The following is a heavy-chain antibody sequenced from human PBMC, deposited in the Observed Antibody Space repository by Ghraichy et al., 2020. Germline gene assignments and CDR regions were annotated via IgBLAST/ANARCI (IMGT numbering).Heavy chain of an antibody. CDR1: GFTFSSYW. D-gene: IGHD2-2*01. J-gene: IGHJ6*02. CDR3: ARRLVVPGASGWGYGMDV. V-gene: IGHV3-7*01. Sequence: GGSLRLSCAVSGFTFSSYWMSWVRQVPGKGLEWVASIKEDGSDKSYVDSLRGRFTISRDNAKNSLYLQMSSLRAEDTAVYYCARRLVVPGASGWGYGMDVWGQWATVTVSS. CDR2: IKEDGSDK.